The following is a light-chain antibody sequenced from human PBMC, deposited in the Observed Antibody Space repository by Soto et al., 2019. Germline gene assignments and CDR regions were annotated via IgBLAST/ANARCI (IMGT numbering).Light chain of an antibody. V-gene: IGLV3-21*02. CDR2: DDT. CDR1: RIGSQS. Sequence: LTQPPSVSVAPGQTAIITCGGNRIGSQSVHWFQQRPGQAPVLVVYDDTERPSGIPERFSGSNSGNTATLTISRVEAGDEADYYCHVWDSSSDHPFGGGTKVTVL. J-gene: IGLJ2*01. CDR3: HVWDSSSDHP.